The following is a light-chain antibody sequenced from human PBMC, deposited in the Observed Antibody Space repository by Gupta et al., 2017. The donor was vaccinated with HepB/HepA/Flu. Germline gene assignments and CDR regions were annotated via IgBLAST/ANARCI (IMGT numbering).Light chain of an antibody. Sequence: QSELTQPPSASGTPGQSVTISCSGGSSNIGINPVSWYQQLPGTAPKLLIYSSYQRSSGVPNRFSASKSGTSASLAISGLQAEDEADYYCAAWDDRLDVWVFGGGTNLTVL. CDR3: AAWDDRLDVWV. CDR2: SSY. J-gene: IGLJ3*02. CDR1: SSNIGINP. V-gene: IGLV1-44*01.